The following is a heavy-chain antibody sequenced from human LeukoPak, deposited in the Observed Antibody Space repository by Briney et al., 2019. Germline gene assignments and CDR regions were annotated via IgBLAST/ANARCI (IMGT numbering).Heavy chain of an antibody. V-gene: IGHV3-53*01. CDR3: ARDYREKGFDP. CDR1: GFTVSSNY. D-gene: IGHD5-24*01. J-gene: IGHJ5*02. CDR2: IYSGGST. Sequence: PGGSLRLSCAASGFTVSSNYMSWVRQAPGKGLEWVSVIYSGGSTYYADSVKGRFTISRDNSKNTLYLQMNSLRAEDTAVYNCARDYREKGFDPWGQGTLVTVSS.